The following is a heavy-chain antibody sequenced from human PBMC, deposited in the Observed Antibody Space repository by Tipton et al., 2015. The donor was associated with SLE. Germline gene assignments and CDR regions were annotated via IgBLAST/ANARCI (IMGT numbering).Heavy chain of an antibody. CDR3: AKDEATMVQGSYFDY. V-gene: IGHV3-7*01. Sequence: GSLRLSCVVSGFTFSRYWMSWVRQAPGKGLEWVANINQDGSEKYHVDSVKGRFTISRDNSKNTLYLQMNSLRAEDTAVYYCAKDEATMVQGSYFDYWGQGTLVTVSS. CDR2: INQDGSEK. D-gene: IGHD3-10*01. CDR1: GFTFSRYW. J-gene: IGHJ4*02.